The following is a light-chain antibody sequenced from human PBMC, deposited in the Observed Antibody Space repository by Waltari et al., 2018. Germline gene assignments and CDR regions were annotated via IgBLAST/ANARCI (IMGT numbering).Light chain of an antibody. CDR3: QQYYSYFS. J-gene: IGKJ1*01. Sequence: AIRITQSPSSLSASTGDRVTITCRASQGISSYLAWYQQKPGKAPKLLIYAASTLQSGVPSRFSGSGSGTDFTRTISCLQSEDFATYYCQQYYSYFSFGQGTKVEIK. CDR1: QGISSY. V-gene: IGKV1-8*01. CDR2: AAS.